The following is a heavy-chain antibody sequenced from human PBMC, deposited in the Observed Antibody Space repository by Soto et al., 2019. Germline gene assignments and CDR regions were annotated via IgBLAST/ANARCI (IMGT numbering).Heavy chain of an antibody. CDR2: IWYDGSNK. V-gene: IGHV3-33*01. Sequence: PGGSLRLSCAASGFTFSSYGMHWVRQAPGKGLEWVAVIWYDGSNKYYADSVKGRFTISRDNSKNTLYLQMNSLRAEDTAVYYCARGSPAPPLLRYFDWPTDYYYYGMDVWGQGTTVTVS. CDR3: ARGSPAPPLLRYFDWPTDYYYYGMDV. D-gene: IGHD3-9*01. J-gene: IGHJ6*02. CDR1: GFTFSSYG.